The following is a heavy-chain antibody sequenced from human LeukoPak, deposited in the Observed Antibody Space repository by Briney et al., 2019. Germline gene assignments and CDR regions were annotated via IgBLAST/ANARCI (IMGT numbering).Heavy chain of an antibody. CDR2: ISAYNGNT. CDR1: GYTFTSYG. D-gene: IGHD3-10*01. J-gene: IGHJ4*02. Sequence: GASVKVSCKASGYTFTSYGISWVRRAPGQGLEWMGWISAYNGNTNYAQKLQGRVTMTTDTSTSTAYMELRSLRSDDTAVYYCARDGYYYGSGSYYPYWGQGTLVTVSS. V-gene: IGHV1-18*01. CDR3: ARDGYYYGSGSYYPY.